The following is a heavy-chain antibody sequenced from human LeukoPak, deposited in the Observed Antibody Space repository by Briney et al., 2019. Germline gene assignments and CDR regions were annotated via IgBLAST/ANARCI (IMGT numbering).Heavy chain of an antibody. Sequence: GESLKISCKGSGYSFTSYWIGWVHQMPGKGLEWMGIIYPGDSDTRHSPSFQGQVTISADKSISTAYLQWSSLKASDTAMYYCARLSRDPQYYFDYWGQGTLVTVSS. CDR3: ARLSRDPQYYFDY. D-gene: IGHD4-11*01. CDR1: GYSFTSYW. CDR2: IYPGDSDT. J-gene: IGHJ4*02. V-gene: IGHV5-51*07.